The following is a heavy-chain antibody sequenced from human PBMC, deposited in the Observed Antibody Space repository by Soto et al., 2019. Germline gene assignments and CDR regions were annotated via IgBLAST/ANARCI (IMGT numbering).Heavy chain of an antibody. CDR3: AQAVAASGIFDI. D-gene: IGHD6-19*01. J-gene: IGHJ3*02. V-gene: IGHV1-2*02. CDR1: GYTFTGYY. Sequence: GAAVKVSCKASGYTFTGYYMHWVRQAPGQGLEWMGWINPNSGGTNYAQKFQGRVTMTRDTSISTAYMEPSRLRSDDTAVYYCAQAVAASGIFDIWGQGTMVTVSS. CDR2: INPNSGGT.